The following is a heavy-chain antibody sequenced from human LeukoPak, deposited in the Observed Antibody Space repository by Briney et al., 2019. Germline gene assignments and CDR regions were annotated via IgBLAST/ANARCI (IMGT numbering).Heavy chain of an antibody. D-gene: IGHD3-3*01. J-gene: IGHJ4*02. CDR1: GFTFSSYA. CDR2: ISGSGGST. V-gene: IGHV3-23*01. CDR3: ARASYYDFWSGYPHAFDY. Sequence: GGSLRLSCAASGFTFSSYAMSWVRQAPGKGLEWVSAISGSGGSTYYADSVKGRFTISRDNSKNTLYLQMNSLRAEDTAVYYCARASYYDFWSGYPHAFDYWGQGTLVTVSS.